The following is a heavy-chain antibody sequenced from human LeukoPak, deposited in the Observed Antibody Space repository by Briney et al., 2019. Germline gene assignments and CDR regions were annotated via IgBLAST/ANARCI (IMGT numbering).Heavy chain of an antibody. V-gene: IGHV3-23*01. CDR2: ISGSGDNT. J-gene: IGHJ3*02. CDR3: ARGGYNYGPPGTFDI. D-gene: IGHD5-18*01. CDR1: GFTFSNYA. Sequence: GGSLRLSCAASGFTFSNYAMSWVRQAPGKGLEWVSAISGSGDNTYYADSVKGRFTVSRDNSKNTLYVQMKSLRAEDTAVYYCARGGYNYGPPGTFDIWGQGTMVTVSS.